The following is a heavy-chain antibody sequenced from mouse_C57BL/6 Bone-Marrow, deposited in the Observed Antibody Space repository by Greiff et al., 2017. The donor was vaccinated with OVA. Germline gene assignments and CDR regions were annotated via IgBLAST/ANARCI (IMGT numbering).Heavy chain of an antibody. V-gene: IGHV1-55*01. CDR1: GYTFTSYW. CDR2: IYTGSGST. D-gene: IGHD1-1*01. Sequence: QVQLQQPGAELVKPGASVKMSCKASGYTFTSYWITWVKQRPGQGLEWIGDIYTGSGSTNYKEKFNSKATLTVDTSYSTAYMKLSSLTSEDSAVYYCAAYYGSSYWYFDVWGTGTTVTVAS. CDR3: AAYYGSSYWYFDV. J-gene: IGHJ1*03.